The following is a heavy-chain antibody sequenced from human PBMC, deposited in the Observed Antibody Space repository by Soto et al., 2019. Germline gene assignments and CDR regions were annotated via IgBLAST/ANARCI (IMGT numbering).Heavy chain of an antibody. CDR1: GGSISSGGYY. V-gene: IGHV4-31*03. CDR3: ARDYRASYPAYYYYGMDV. D-gene: IGHD3-16*02. J-gene: IGHJ6*02. Sequence: QVQLQESGPGLVKPSQTLSLTCTVSGGSISSGGYYWSWIRQHPGKGLEWIGYIYYSGSTYYNPSLKSRVTTAVDTSKNQFSLKLSSVTAADTAVYYCARDYRASYPAYYYYGMDVWGQGTTVTVSS. CDR2: IYYSGST.